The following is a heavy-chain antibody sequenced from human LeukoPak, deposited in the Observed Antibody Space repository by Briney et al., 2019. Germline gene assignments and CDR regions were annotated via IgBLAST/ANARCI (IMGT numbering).Heavy chain of an antibody. CDR3: ASSKTNGDSSGWYAWFDP. CDR1: GGSISSYY. Sequence: PSETLSLTCTVSGGSISSYYWSWIRQPPGKGLELIGYIYYSCSTKYNPYLKSRVSISVDTSKHQLSLKLSSATAADTAVYHCASSKTNGDSSGWYAWFDPWGQGALVTVST. V-gene: IGHV4-59*12. D-gene: IGHD6-19*01. CDR2: IYYSCST. J-gene: IGHJ5*02.